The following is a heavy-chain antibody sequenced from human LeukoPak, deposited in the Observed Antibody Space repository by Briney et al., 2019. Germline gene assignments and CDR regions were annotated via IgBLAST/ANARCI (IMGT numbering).Heavy chain of an antibody. CDR2: IYYSGST. V-gene: IGHV4-59*01. CDR1: GGSISSYY. D-gene: IGHD6-19*01. Sequence: PSETLSLTCTVSGGSISSYYWSWIRQPPGKGLEWIGYIYYSGSTNYNPSLKSRVTISVDTSKNQFSLKLSSVTAADTAVYYCAKGRALAGTTRIRRFDYWGQGTLVTVSS. J-gene: IGHJ4*02. CDR3: AKGRALAGTTRIRRFDY.